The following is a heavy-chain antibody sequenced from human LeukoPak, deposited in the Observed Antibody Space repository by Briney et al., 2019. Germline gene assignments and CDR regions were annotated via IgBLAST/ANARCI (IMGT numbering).Heavy chain of an antibody. J-gene: IGHJ4*02. Sequence: GGSLRLSCAASGFTFDDYGMSWVRQAPGKGLEWVSGINWNGGSTGYADSVKGRFTISRDNAKNSLYLQMNSLRAEDTALYYCARVRGGYSYSPLGYWGQGTLVTVSS. V-gene: IGHV3-20*04. D-gene: IGHD3-22*01. CDR1: GFTFDDYG. CDR2: INWNGGST. CDR3: ARVRGGYSYSPLGY.